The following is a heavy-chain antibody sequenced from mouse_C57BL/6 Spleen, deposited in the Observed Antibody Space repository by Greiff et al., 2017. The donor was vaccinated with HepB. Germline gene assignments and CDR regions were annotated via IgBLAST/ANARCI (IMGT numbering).Heavy chain of an antibody. D-gene: IGHD2-3*01. CDR1: GYTFTSYG. CDR2: IYPRSGNT. CDR3: ARWDGYCSFDY. Sequence: QVHVKQSGAELARPGASVKLSCKASGYTFTSYGISWVKQRTGQGLEWIGEIYPRSGNTYYNEKFKGKATLTADKYSSTAYMELRSLTSEDAAVYFCARWDGYCSFDYWGQGTTLTVSS. J-gene: IGHJ2*01. V-gene: IGHV1-81*01.